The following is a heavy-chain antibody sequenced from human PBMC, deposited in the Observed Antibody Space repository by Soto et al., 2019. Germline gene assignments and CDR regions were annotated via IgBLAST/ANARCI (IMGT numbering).Heavy chain of an antibody. CDR2: IYYSGST. CDR1: GGSIRSSSYY. CDR3: ARRRSRLLWFGELSKSGYFDY. D-gene: IGHD3-10*01. V-gene: IGHV4-39*01. Sequence: SETLSLTCTVSGGSIRSSSYYWGWIRQPPGKGLEWIGSIYYSGSTYYNPSLKSRVTISVDTSKNQFSLKLSSVTAADTAVYYCARRRSRLLWFGELSKSGYFDYWGQGTLVTV. J-gene: IGHJ4*02.